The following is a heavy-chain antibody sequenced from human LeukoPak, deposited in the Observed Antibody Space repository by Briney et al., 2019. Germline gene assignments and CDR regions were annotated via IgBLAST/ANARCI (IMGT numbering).Heavy chain of an antibody. J-gene: IGHJ5*02. Sequence: ASVKVSCKASGYIFTDYYMHWVRQAPGQGLEWMGWISAYNGNTNYAQKLQGRVTMTTDTSTSTAYMELRSLRSDDTAVYYCARDRLSIGVFDPWGQGTLVTVSS. D-gene: IGHD3-10*01. CDR2: ISAYNGNT. CDR3: ARDRLSIGVFDP. CDR1: GYIFTDYY. V-gene: IGHV1-18*04.